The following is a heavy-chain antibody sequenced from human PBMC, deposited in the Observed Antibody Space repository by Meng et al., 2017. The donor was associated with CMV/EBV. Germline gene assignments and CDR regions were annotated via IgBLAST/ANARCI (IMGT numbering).Heavy chain of an antibody. CDR1: GGSFSGYY. D-gene: IGHD6-13*01. CDR3: ARGGIAAAGPFDY. Sequence: QGQVPQGGEGLLKPSETLSLTCAVYGGSFSGYYWSWIRQPPGKGLEWIGEINHSGSTNYNPSLKSRVTISVDTSKNQFSLKLSSVTAADTAVYYCARGGIAAAGPFDYWGQGTLVTVSS. V-gene: IGHV4-34*02. J-gene: IGHJ4*02. CDR2: INHSGST.